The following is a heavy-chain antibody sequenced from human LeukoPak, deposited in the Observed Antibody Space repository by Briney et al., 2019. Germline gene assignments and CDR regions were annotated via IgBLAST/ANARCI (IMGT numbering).Heavy chain of an antibody. CDR3: ARGSRIVYSYGCFDY. J-gene: IGHJ4*02. Sequence: ASVKVSCKASGYILTNYYMHWVRQAPGQGLEWMGIINPTGVSYAQKFRGRVTMTRDTSTSTVYMELSSLTFEDTAVYYCARGSRIVYSYGCFDYWGQGTLVTVSS. CDR1: GYILTNYY. V-gene: IGHV1-46*01. D-gene: IGHD5-18*01. CDR2: INPTGV.